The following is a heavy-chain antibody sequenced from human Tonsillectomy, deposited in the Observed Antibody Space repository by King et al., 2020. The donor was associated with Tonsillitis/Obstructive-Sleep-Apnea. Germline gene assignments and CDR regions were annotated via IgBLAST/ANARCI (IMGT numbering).Heavy chain of an antibody. D-gene: IGHD2-21*01. J-gene: IGHJ4*02. CDR3: AELVIRRWTPEEFDY. V-gene: IGHV4-39*01. CDR2: IYYSGST. CDR1: GGSISSSSYY. Sequence: QLQESGPGLVKPSETLSLTCTVSGGSISSSSYYWGWIRQPPGKGLEWIGSIYYSGSTYYNPSLKSRVTISVDTSKNQFSLKLSSVTAADTAVYYCAELVIRRWTPEEFDYWGQGTLVTVSS.